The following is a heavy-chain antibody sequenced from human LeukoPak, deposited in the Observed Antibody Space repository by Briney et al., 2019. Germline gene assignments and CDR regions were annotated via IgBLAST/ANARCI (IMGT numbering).Heavy chain of an antibody. V-gene: IGHV3-30*02. J-gene: IGHJ6*03. Sequence: PGGSLRLSCGVSGFIFSDYGMHWVRQAPGKGLEWVASIRFDGTNNNYADSVKGRFTISRDNSKNTLYLQMNSLRAEDTAVYYCVRRYYYGSGAYYYYYMDVWGKGTTVTISS. D-gene: IGHD3-10*01. CDR2: IRFDGTNN. CDR1: GFIFSDYG. CDR3: VRRYYYGSGAYYYYYMDV.